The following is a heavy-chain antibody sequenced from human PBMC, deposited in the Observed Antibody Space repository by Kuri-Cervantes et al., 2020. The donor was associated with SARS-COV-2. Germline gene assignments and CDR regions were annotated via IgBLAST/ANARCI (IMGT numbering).Heavy chain of an antibody. J-gene: IGHJ5*02. V-gene: IGHV1-18*01. Sequence: ASVKVSCKASGYTLTNYGLSWVRQAPGRGLEGVASINTYNGNTNNAQNLQGRVTTTTDRATSTAYLELRGLRSEDTAVYYCARDTGCSSTSCYGDPYNWFDPWGQGTLVTVSS. D-gene: IGHD2-2*01. CDR1: GYTLTNYG. CDR3: ARDTGCSSTSCYGDPYNWFDP. CDR2: INTYNGNT.